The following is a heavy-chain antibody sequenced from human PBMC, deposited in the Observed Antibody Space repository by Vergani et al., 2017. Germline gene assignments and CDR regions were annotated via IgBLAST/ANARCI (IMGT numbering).Heavy chain of an antibody. CDR2: ISSSSSYI. CDR1: GFTFSSYA. CDR3: ARVPDSSWYWVSWYFDL. V-gene: IGHV3-23*01. D-gene: IGHD6-13*01. J-gene: IGHJ2*01. Sequence: EVQLLESGGGLVQPGGSLRLSCAASGFTFSSYAMSWVRQAPGKGLEWVSAISSSSSYIYYADSVKGRFTISRDNSKNTLYLQMNSLRAEDTAVYYCARVPDSSWYWVSWYFDLGGRGTLVTVSS.